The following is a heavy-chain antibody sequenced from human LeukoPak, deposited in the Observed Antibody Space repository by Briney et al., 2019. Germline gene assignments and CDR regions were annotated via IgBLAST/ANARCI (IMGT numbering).Heavy chain of an antibody. CDR1: GYTLTELS. V-gene: IGHV1-24*01. CDR2: FDPEDGET. CDR3: AIPSHRRSEYYYYYYMDV. J-gene: IGHJ6*03. Sequence: ASVKVSCKVSGYTLTELSMHWVRQAPGKGLEWMGGFDPEDGETIYAQKFQGRVTMTEDTSTDTAYMELSSLRSEDTAVYYCAIPSHRRSEYYYYYYMDVWGKGTTVTVSS. D-gene: IGHD2-15*01.